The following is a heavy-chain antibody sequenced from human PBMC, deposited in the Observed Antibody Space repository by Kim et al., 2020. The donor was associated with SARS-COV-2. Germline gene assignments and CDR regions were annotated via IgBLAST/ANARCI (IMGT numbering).Heavy chain of an antibody. D-gene: IGHD3-10*01. CDR3: ARHFAPLGFGTQQGGYYYGMDV. Sequence: GESLKISCKGSGYSFTSYWIGWVRQMPGKGLEWMGIIYPGDSDTRYSPSFQGQVTISADKSISTAYLQWSSLKASDTAMYYCARHFAPLGFGTQQGGYYYGMDVWGQGTTVTVSS. V-gene: IGHV5-51*01. CDR1: GYSFTSYW. CDR2: IYPGDSDT. J-gene: IGHJ6*02.